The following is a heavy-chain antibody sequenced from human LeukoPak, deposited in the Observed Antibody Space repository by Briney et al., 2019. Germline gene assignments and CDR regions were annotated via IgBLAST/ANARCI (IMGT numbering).Heavy chain of an antibody. Sequence: SETLSLTCTVSVGSISSGAYSWNWVRQHPGKGLEWIGYISNSGNTYYNPSLKSRVTISVDRSKNQFSLKLSSVTAADTAVYYCAREGRDYFDYWGQGTLVTVSS. V-gene: IGHV4-30-2*01. CDR2: ISNSGNT. CDR3: AREGRDYFDY. CDR1: VGSISSGAYS. J-gene: IGHJ4*02.